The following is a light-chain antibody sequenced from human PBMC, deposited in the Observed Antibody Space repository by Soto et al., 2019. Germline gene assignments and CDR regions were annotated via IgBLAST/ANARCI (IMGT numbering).Light chain of an antibody. CDR2: GAS. Sequence: IVMTQSPATRSVPPGETATLSCSASQSVSSNLAWYQQKPGQAPRLLIYGASTRATGIPARFSGSGSGTEFTLTISSLQSEDFAVYYCQQHNNWPPITFGQGTQLEIK. CDR3: QQHNNWPPIT. J-gene: IGKJ5*01. V-gene: IGKV3-15*01. CDR1: QSVSSN.